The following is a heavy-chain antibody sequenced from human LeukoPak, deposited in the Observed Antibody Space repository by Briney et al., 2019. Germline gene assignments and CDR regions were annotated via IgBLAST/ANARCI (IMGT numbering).Heavy chain of an antibody. V-gene: IGHV3-7*01. Sequence: PGGSLRLSCAASGFTFSIYWMSWVRQAPGKGLEWGANIKQDGSEKYYVDSVKGRFTISRDNAKNSLYLQMNSLRAEDTAVYYCARGRRVPAAMGNWFDPWGQGTLVTVSS. CDR1: GFTFSIYW. D-gene: IGHD2-2*01. CDR2: IKQDGSEK. J-gene: IGHJ5*02. CDR3: ARGRRVPAAMGNWFDP.